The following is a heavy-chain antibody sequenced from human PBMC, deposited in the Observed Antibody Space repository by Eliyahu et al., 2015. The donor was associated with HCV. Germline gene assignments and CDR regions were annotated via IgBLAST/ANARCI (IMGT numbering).Heavy chain of an antibody. J-gene: IGHJ5*02. CDR1: GFTYSDHY. D-gene: IGHD3-22*01. CDR3: ASLTMSVVVIP. CDR2: TRNKANSYTT. V-gene: IGHV3-72*01. Sequence: EVQLVXSGGGLVQPGGSLXLSCAASGFTYSDHYMDWVRQAPGKGLEWVGRTRNKANSYTTEYAASVKGRFTISRDDSKDSLYLQMNSLKTEDTAVYYCASLTMSVVVIPWGQGTLVTVSS.